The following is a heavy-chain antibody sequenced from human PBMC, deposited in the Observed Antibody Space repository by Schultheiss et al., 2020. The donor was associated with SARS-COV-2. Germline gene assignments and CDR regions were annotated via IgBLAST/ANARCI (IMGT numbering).Heavy chain of an antibody. D-gene: IGHD3-3*01. Sequence: GGSLRLSCAASGFTFSSYAMSWVRQAPGKGLVWVSRINSDGSSTSYADSVKGRFTISRDNAKNTLYLQMNSLRAEDTAVYYCARADTIFGVVGGFDPWGQGTLVTVSS. CDR3: ARADTIFGVVGGFDP. J-gene: IGHJ5*02. CDR1: GFTFSSYA. V-gene: IGHV3-74*01. CDR2: INSDGSST.